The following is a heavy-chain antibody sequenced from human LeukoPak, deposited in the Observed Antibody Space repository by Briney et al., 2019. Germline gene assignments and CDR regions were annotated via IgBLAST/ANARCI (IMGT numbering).Heavy chain of an antibody. CDR2: ISYDGSNK. CDR1: GVTFSSYG. J-gene: IGHJ1*01. V-gene: IGHV3-30*18. Sequence: PGGSLRLSCAAPGVTFSSYGMHWVRQAPGKGLECVAVISYDGSNKDYADTVKGRFTISRDNSKNTLYLQMNSLRAEDTAVYYCAKESSSWYPYFQHWGRGTLVTVSS. D-gene: IGHD6-13*01. CDR3: AKESSSWYPYFQH.